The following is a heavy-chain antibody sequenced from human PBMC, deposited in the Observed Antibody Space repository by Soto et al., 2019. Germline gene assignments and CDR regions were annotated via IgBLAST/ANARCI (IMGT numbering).Heavy chain of an antibody. Sequence: GGSLRLSCAASGFTFSSYAMSWVRQAPGKGLEWVSAISGSGGSTYYADSVKGGFTISRDNSKNTLYLQMNSLRAEDTAVYYCTGVGAPLPNDEFVIWGPGTMVTVSS. CDR1: GFTFSSYA. V-gene: IGHV3-23*01. CDR3: TGVGAPLPNDEFVI. D-gene: IGHD1-26*01. J-gene: IGHJ3*02. CDR2: ISGSGGST.